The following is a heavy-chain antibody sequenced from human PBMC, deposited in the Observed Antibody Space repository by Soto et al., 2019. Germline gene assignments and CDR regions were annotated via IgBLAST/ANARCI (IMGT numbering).Heavy chain of an antibody. J-gene: IGHJ6*02. CDR3: ARQQLVWTYYGMDV. V-gene: IGHV1-2*04. CDR1: GGTFSSYA. CDR2: INPNSGGT. Sequence: AASVKVSCKASGGTFSSYAISWVRQAPGQGLEWMGWINPNSGGTNYAQKFQGWVTMTRDTSISTAYMELSRLRSDDTAVYYCARQQLVWTYYGMDVWGQGTTVTVSS. D-gene: IGHD6-6*01.